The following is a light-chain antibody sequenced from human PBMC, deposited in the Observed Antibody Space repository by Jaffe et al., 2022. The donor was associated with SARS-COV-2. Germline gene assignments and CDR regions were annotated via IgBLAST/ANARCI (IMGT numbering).Light chain of an antibody. CDR2: AAT. CDR3: QQANSFPPA. CDR1: ESISSW. Sequence: DIQMTQSPSSVSASVGDRVTITCRASESISSWLAWYQHKPGRAPKLLIYAATILQSGVPSRFSGYGAETHFTLTINGLQPEDFATYYCQQANSFPPAFGPGTKVEV. J-gene: IGKJ1*01. V-gene: IGKV1D-12*01.